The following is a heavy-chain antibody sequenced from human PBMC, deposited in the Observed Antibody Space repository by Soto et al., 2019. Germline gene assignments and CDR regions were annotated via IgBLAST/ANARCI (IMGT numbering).Heavy chain of an antibody. CDR3: VRQGPRAYCGGDCYGERDY. J-gene: IGHJ4*02. CDR1: GDSISSSSYY. D-gene: IGHD2-21*02. V-gene: IGHV4-39*01. Sequence: QLQLQESGPGLVKPSETLSLTCTVSGDSISSSSYYWGWIRQPPGKGLQWIGSFMYSGFTYYNPSLKSRVTISVDTSKNQFSLKLTSVTAADTAVYYCVRQGPRAYCGGDCYGERDYWGQGTLLTVSS. CDR2: FMYSGFT.